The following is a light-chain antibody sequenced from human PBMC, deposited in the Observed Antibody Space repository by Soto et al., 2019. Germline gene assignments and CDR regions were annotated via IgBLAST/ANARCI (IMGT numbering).Light chain of an antibody. Sequence: QSALTQPASVSGSPGQSITISCTGTSSDFGDYNYVSWYQHHPGEAPKLMIYEVTYRPSGVSNRFSGSRSGNTASLTISGLQAEDEADYYCSSYTDSSNYVFGTGTQLTVL. CDR3: SSYTDSSNYV. J-gene: IGLJ1*01. CDR1: SSDFGDYNY. V-gene: IGLV2-14*01. CDR2: EVT.